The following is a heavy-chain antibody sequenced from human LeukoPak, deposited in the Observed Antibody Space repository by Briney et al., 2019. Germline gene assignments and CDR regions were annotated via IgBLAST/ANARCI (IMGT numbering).Heavy chain of an antibody. CDR2: IYYSGIT. Sequence: SETLSLTCTVSGGSISSSGYYWGWIRQSPGEGLEWIGNIYYSGITYYNPSLKSRVTISVDTSKNQFSLKLSSVTAADTAVYCCARGLYYGSGSYYDYWGQGTLVTVSS. CDR3: ARGLYYGSGSYYDY. V-gene: IGHV4-39*01. CDR1: GGSISSSGYY. J-gene: IGHJ4*02. D-gene: IGHD3-10*01.